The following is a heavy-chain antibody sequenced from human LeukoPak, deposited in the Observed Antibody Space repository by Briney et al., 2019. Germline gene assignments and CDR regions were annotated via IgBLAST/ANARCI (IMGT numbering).Heavy chain of an antibody. CDR2: ISYDGSNK. J-gene: IGHJ4*02. V-gene: IGHV3-30*04. CDR3: ARAPALEGASKAYFEC. Sequence: GGSLRLSCAGSGFTFRSYSMHWVRQAPGKGLEWVAVISYDGSNKYCADSGRFTISRDNSKNTLYLQMNSLRAEDTAVYYCARAPALEGASKAYFECWGQGTLVTVSS. CDR1: GFTFRSYS. D-gene: IGHD1-26*01.